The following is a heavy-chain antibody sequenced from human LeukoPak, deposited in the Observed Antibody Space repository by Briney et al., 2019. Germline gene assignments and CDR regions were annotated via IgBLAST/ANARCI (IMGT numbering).Heavy chain of an antibody. Sequence: GGSLRLSRAASGTTVSSNYMSWFRQAPGKGLEWVGYIRTKAYEGTAEYAASVKGRFTMSRDDSKSIVYLQMSSLKTEDTAVYYCTRDYDFWSGFYDYWGQGSLVTVSS. CDR3: TRDYDFWSGFYDY. V-gene: IGHV3-49*03. CDR1: GTTVSSNY. D-gene: IGHD3-3*01. CDR2: IRTKAYEGTA. J-gene: IGHJ4*02.